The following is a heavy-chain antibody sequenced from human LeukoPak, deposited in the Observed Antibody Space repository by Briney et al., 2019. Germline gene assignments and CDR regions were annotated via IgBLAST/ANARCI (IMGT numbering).Heavy chain of an antibody. CDR2: IYYSGST. CDR3: ARDSGIYYGSGSYMYYFDY. J-gene: IGHJ4*02. D-gene: IGHD3-10*01. V-gene: IGHV4-59*01. CDR1: GGSISSYY. Sequence: PSETLSLTCTVSGGSISSYYWSWIRQPPGKGLEWIGYIYYSGSTNYNPSLKSRVTISVGTSKNQFSLKLSSVTAADTAVYYCARDSGIYYGSGSYMYYFDYWGQGTLVTVSS.